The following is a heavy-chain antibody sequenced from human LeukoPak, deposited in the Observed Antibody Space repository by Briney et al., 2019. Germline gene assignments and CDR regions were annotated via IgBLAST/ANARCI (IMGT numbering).Heavy chain of an antibody. CDR1: GGTFSSYA. V-gene: IGHV1-69*06. CDR3: ASGAVPFGGVIVLDWFDP. CDR2: IIPIFGTA. Sequence: GASVKVSCKASGGTFSSYAISWVRQAPGQGLECMGGIIPIFGTANYAQKFQGRVTITADKSTSTAYMELSSLRSEDTAVYYCASGAVPFGGVIVLDWFDPWGQGTLVTVSS. J-gene: IGHJ5*02. D-gene: IGHD3-16*02.